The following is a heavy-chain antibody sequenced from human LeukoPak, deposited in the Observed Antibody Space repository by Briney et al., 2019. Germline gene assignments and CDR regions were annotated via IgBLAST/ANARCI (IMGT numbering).Heavy chain of an antibody. V-gene: IGHV4-39*07. Sequence: SETLSLTCTVSGGSISSSSYYWGWIRQPPGKGLEWIGSIYYSGSTYYNPSLKSRVTISVDTSNNQFSLTLSSVNAADTAVYYCATAISTGWHNWLDSWGQGTLVTVSS. CDR3: ATAISTGWHNWLDS. D-gene: IGHD6-19*01. CDR2: IYYSGST. CDR1: GGSISSSSYY. J-gene: IGHJ5*01.